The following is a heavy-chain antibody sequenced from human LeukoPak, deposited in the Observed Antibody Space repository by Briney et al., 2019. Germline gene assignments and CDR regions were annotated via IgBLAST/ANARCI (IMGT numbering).Heavy chain of an antibody. CDR2: TVGGGDGT. CDR1: GFTFSSTS. Sequence: GGSLRLSCAASGFTFSSTSMSWVRQAPGKGLEWVAVTVGGGDGTYYADSVKGRFTISRDNSNNILYLQMNSLRAEDTAVYYCARVQDSSGLNWFDPWGQGTLVTVSS. CDR3: ARVQDSSGLNWFDP. D-gene: IGHD3-22*01. J-gene: IGHJ5*02. V-gene: IGHV3-23*01.